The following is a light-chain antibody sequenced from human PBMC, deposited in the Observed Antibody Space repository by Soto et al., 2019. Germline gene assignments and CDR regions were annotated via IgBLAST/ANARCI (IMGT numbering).Light chain of an antibody. CDR1: ESINNN. Sequence: EIVMTQSPATLSVSPGEGATLSCTASESINNNLAWYQQKPGQAPRLLIYAATTRATGFPARFSGSWSGTEVTLTISSLQSEDFAVYYCQQHHKWPLTFGGGTKVDFK. J-gene: IGKJ4*01. V-gene: IGKV3-15*01. CDR2: AAT. CDR3: QQHHKWPLT.